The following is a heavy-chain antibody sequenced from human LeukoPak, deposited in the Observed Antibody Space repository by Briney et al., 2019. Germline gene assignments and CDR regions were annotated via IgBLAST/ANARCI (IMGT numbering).Heavy chain of an antibody. Sequence: ASVKVSCKASGYTFTSYGISWVRQAPGQGLEWMGWISAYNGNTNYAQKLQGRVTITADKSTSTAYMELSSLRSEDTAVYYCARVGFHDAFDIWGQGTMVTVSS. J-gene: IGHJ3*02. V-gene: IGHV1-18*01. CDR2: ISAYNGNT. CDR3: ARVGFHDAFDI. D-gene: IGHD3-10*01. CDR1: GYTFTSYG.